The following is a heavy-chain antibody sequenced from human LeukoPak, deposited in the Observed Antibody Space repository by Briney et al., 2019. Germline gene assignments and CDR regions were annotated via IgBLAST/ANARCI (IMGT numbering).Heavy chain of an antibody. J-gene: IGHJ2*01. V-gene: IGHV3-30*04. Sequence: GGSLRLSCAASGFTFSSYAMHWVRQAPGKGLEWVAVISYDGSNKYYADSVKGRFTISRDYSKNTLYLQMNSLRAEDTAVYYCARATTVTTIVWYFDLWGRGTLVTVSS. CDR2: ISYDGSNK. CDR1: GFTFSSYA. D-gene: IGHD4-17*01. CDR3: ARATTVTTIVWYFDL.